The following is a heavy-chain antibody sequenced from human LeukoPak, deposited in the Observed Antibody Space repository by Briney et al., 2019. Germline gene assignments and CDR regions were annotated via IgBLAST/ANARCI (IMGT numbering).Heavy chain of an antibody. CDR2: MNPNSGNT. V-gene: IGHV1-8*03. D-gene: IGHD1-26*01. Sequence: ASVKVSCKASGYTFTSYDINWVRQATGQGLEWMGWMNPNSGNTGYAQKFQGRVTITRNTSISTAYMELSSLRSEDTAVYYCARVMRGFSGSYLVDYWGRGTLVTVSS. J-gene: IGHJ4*02. CDR3: ARVMRGFSGSYLVDY. CDR1: GYTFTSYD.